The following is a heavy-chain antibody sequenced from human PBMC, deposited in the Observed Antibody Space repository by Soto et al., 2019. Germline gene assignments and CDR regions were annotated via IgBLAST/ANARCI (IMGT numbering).Heavy chain of an antibody. CDR2: IYYSGST. D-gene: IGHD3-10*01. J-gene: IGHJ6*02. CDR1: GGSISSYY. CDR3: ARGGLLWFGDRRGMDV. V-gene: IGHV4-59*01. Sequence: SETLSLTCTVSGGSISSYYWRWIRQPSGKGLEWIGYIYYSGSTNYNPSLKSRVTISINTSKNQFSLKLSSVTAADTAVYYCARGGLLWFGDRRGMDVWGQGTTVT.